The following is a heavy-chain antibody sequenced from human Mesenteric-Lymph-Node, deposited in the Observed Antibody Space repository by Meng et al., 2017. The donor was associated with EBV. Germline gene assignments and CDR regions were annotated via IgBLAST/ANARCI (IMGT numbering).Heavy chain of an antibody. J-gene: IGHJ4*02. CDR3: ARVGYNYVYYFDF. Sequence: QVQRPGSGPGLVKPSGTLSLTCAVSGDSISSSNWWNWVRQPPGKGLEWIGEVYHTGSANYNPSLKSRVIIAVDKSNNQFSLRLSSVTAADTAVYYCARVGYNYVYYFDFWGQGTLVTVSS. D-gene: IGHD5-24*01. V-gene: IGHV4-4*02. CDR1: GDSISSSNW. CDR2: VYHTGSA.